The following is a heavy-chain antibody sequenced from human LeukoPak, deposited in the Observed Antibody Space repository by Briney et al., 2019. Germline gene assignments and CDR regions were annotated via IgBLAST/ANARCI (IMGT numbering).Heavy chain of an antibody. J-gene: IGHJ4*02. D-gene: IGHD1/OR15-1a*01. CDR1: FKSDD. V-gene: IGHV3-23*01. CDR3: AKQQDYFDH. CDR2: ISGSGGST. Sequence: FKSDDISGGRNIQEKRLQWGSAISGSGGSTYYAESVRGRVTISRDNSKNTRYLHIHSLRGEDKAVYYCAKQQDYFDHWPQGTLVPV.